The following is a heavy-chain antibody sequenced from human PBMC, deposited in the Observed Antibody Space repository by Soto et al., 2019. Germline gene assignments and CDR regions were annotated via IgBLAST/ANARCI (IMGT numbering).Heavy chain of an antibody. CDR2: ISYDGSNK. Sequence: GGSLRLSCAASGFTFSSYGMHWVRQAPGKGLEWVAVISYDGSNKYYADSVKGRFTISRDNSKNTLYLQMNSLRAEDTAVYYCAKGQYFDYWGQGTLVTVSS. CDR3: AKGQYFDY. V-gene: IGHV3-30*18. CDR1: GFTFSSYG. J-gene: IGHJ4*02.